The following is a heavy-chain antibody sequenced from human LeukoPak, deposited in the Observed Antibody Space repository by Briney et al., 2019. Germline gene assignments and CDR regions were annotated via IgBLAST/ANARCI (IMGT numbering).Heavy chain of an antibody. V-gene: IGHV4-61*02. CDR3: ARDYVFAYAFDI. CDR1: GGSISSGSYY. D-gene: IGHD3-10*02. Sequence: SETLSLTCTVSGGSISSGSYYWSCIRQPAGKGLECIGRIYTSGSTNYNPSLKSRVTISVDTSKNQFSLKLSSVTAADTAVYCCARDYVFAYAFDIWGQGTMVTVSS. CDR2: IYTSGST. J-gene: IGHJ3*02.